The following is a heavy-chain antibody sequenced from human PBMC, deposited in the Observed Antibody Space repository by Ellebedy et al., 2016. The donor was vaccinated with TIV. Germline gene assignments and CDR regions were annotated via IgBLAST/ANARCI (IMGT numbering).Heavy chain of an antibody. V-gene: IGHV3-23*01. Sequence: GESLKISCAASGFTFSNYVMSWVRQAPGKGLEWVSTISAGGGATYYAESVKGRFNISRDNSENTLYLQMNSLRAEDTAVYYCAKVGRRYYESSGDPWGQGSLVTVSS. CDR1: GFTFSNYV. J-gene: IGHJ5*02. CDR2: ISAGGGAT. D-gene: IGHD3-22*01. CDR3: AKVGRRYYESSGDP.